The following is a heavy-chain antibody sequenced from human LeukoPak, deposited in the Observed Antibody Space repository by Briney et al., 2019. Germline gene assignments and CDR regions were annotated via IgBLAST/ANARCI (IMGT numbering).Heavy chain of an antibody. D-gene: IGHD3-3*01. CDR1: GYTFTSYG. CDR3: ARDRGFWSGYDLDY. CDR2: ISAYNGNT. V-gene: IGHV1-18*01. J-gene: IGHJ4*02. Sequence: ASVKVSCKASGYTFTSYGISWVRQAPGQGLEWMGWISAYNGNTNYAQKLQGRVTMTTDTSTSTAHMELRSLRSDDTAVYYCARDRGFWSGYDLDYWGQGTLVTVSS.